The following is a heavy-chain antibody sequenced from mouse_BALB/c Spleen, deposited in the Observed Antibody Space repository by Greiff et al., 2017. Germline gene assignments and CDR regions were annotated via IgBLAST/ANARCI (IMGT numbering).Heavy chain of an antibody. CDR2: IRNKANGYTT. CDR1: GFTFTDYY. J-gene: IGHJ4*01. V-gene: IGHV7-3*02. Sequence: EVKLVESGGGLVQPGGSLRLSCATSGFTFTDYYMSWVRQPPGKALEWLGFIRNKANGYTTEYSASVKGRFTISRDNSQSILYLQMNTLRAEDSATDYCARPDSLYDDYYYAMDYWGQGTSVTVSS. D-gene: IGHD2-3*01. CDR3: ARPDSLYDDYYYAMDY.